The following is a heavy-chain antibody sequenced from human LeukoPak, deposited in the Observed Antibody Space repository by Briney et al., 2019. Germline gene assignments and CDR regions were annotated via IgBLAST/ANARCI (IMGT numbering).Heavy chain of an antibody. D-gene: IGHD6-13*01. CDR1: GDTFSIYA. CDR3: ASAQSIAAAGNLNWFDP. CDR2: IIHIFGTA. J-gene: IGHJ5*02. V-gene: IGHV1-69*13. Sequence: SVKLFYEASGDTFSIYANSWAPHAPAQGLECMGGIIHIFGTANYAQKFQGRVTITADESTSTAYMELSSLRSEDTAVYYCASAQSIAAAGNLNWFDPWGQGTLVTVSS.